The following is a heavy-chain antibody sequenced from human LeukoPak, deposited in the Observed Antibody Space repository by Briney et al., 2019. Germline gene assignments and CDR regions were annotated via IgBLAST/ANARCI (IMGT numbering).Heavy chain of an antibody. J-gene: IGHJ4*02. Sequence: GGSLRLSCAASGFTFSDYYMNWIRQAPGKGLEWVSYIGTSGITKHYADSVKGRFTISRDNAKNSLYLQMNSLRAEDTAVYYCGSGYQVGRFDYWGQGALVTVSS. D-gene: IGHD3-22*01. CDR2: IGTSGITK. CDR1: GFTFSDYY. V-gene: IGHV3-11*01. CDR3: GSGYQVGRFDY.